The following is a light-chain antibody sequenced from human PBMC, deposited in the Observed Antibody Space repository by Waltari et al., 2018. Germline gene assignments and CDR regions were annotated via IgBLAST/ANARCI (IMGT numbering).Light chain of an antibody. Sequence: QSALTQPASVSGSPGQSITISCSGTDSDVGAYDFVSWYQQHPGTAPHLIIDEVSNLASGIVNRFSASKAGNTAALTISGLQAEDEADYYCSSYTTSSAPGVFGTGTRVTVL. J-gene: IGLJ1*01. CDR1: DSDVGAYDF. V-gene: IGLV2-14*01. CDR2: EVS. CDR3: SSYTTSSAPGV.